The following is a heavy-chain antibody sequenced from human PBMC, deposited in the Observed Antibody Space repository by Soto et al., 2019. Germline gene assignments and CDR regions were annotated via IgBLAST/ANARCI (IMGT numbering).Heavy chain of an antibody. CDR2: MNPNSGNT. CDR3: AGEKAGTAGIDF. D-gene: IGHD1-7*01. Sequence: QAQLVQSGAEVKKPGASVKVSCKASGYTFTGYDINWVRQATGQGLEWMGWMNPNSGNTGYAQKFQGRVTMTRDNSTTPAYIDLTSLRDDDSAVFYCAGEKAGTAGIDFWGQGTLVTVPS. J-gene: IGHJ4*02. V-gene: IGHV1-8*01. CDR1: GYTFTGYD.